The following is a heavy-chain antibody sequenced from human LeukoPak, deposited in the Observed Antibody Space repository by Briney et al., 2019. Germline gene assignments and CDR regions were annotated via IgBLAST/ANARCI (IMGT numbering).Heavy chain of an antibody. CDR2: FDPEDGET. Sequence: ASVKVSCKVSGYTLTELSMHWVRQAPGKGLEWMGGFDPEDGETIYAQKFQGRVTVTEDTSTDTAYMELSSLRSEDTAVYYCATGTEWELLEFRAFDIWGQGTMVTVSS. V-gene: IGHV1-24*01. CDR3: ATGTEWELLEFRAFDI. CDR1: GYTLTELS. D-gene: IGHD1-26*01. J-gene: IGHJ3*02.